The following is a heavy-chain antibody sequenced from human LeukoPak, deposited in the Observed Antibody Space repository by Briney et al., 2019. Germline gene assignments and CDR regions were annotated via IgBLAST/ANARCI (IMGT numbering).Heavy chain of an antibody. V-gene: IGHV4-34*01. CDR3: ARGNRIQLWFPFDY. D-gene: IGHD5-18*01. J-gene: IGHJ4*02. Sequence: PSETLSLTCAVYGGSFSGYYWSWIRQPPGKGLEWIGEINHSGSTNYNPSLKSRVTISVDTSKNQFSLKLSSVTAADTAVYYCARGNRIQLWFPFDYWGQGTLVTVSS. CDR2: INHSGST. CDR1: GGSFSGYY.